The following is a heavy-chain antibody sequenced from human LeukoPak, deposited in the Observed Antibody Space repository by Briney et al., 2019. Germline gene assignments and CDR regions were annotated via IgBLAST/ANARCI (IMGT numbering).Heavy chain of an antibody. Sequence: PGGSLRLSCAASGFTFSSYAMSWVRQAPGKGLEWVSAISGSGGSKYYADSVKGRFTISRDNSKNTLYLQMNSLRAEDTAVYYCARDRVARDYFDYWGQGTLVTVSS. D-gene: IGHD2-15*01. J-gene: IGHJ4*02. CDR1: GFTFSSYA. V-gene: IGHV3-23*01. CDR2: ISGSGGSK. CDR3: ARDRVARDYFDY.